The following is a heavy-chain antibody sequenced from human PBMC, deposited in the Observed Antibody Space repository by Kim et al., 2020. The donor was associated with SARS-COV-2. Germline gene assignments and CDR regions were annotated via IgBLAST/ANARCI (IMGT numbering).Heavy chain of an antibody. V-gene: IGHV4-34*01. CDR1: GGSFSGYY. CDR2: INHSGST. Sequence: SETLSLTCAVYGGSFSGYYWSWIRQPPGKGLEWIGEINHSGSTNYNPSLKSRVTISVDTSKNQFSLKLSSVTAADTAVYYCASGIVQLERQGIIKVNAFDIWGQGTMVTVSS. J-gene: IGHJ3*02. CDR3: ASGIVQLERQGIIKVNAFDI. D-gene: IGHD1-1*01.